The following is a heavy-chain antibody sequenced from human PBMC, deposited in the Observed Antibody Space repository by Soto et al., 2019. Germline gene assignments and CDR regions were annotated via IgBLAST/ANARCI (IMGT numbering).Heavy chain of an antibody. D-gene: IGHD3-3*01. Sequence: SETLSLTCTVSGGSISSSSYYWGWIRQPPGKGLEWIGSIYYSGSTYYNPSLKSRVTISVDTSKNQFSLKLSSVTAADTAVYYCARQTSSYDFWSGYYSYDYWGQRTLVTVSS. CDR1: GGSISSSSYY. CDR2: IYYSGST. CDR3: ARQTSSYDFWSGYYSYDY. V-gene: IGHV4-39*01. J-gene: IGHJ4*02.